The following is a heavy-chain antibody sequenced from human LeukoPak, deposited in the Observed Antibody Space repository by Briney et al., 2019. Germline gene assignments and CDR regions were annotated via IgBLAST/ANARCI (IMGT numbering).Heavy chain of an antibody. CDR3: AKDRRGYIAVAGSFDY. CDR1: GFTVSSNY. Sequence: PGGSLRLSCAASGFTVSSNYMSWVRQAPGKGLEWVSAISGSGGSTYYADSVKGRFTISRDNSKNTLYLQMNSLRAEDTAVYYCAKDRRGYIAVAGSFDYWGQGTLVTVSS. D-gene: IGHD6-19*01. V-gene: IGHV3-23*01. J-gene: IGHJ4*02. CDR2: ISGSGGST.